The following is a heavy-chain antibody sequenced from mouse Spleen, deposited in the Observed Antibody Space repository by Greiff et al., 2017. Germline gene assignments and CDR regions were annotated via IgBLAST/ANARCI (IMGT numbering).Heavy chain of an antibody. Sequence: VQLQQSGTELVKPGASVKLSCKASGYTFTSYWMHWVKQRPGQGLEWIGNINPSNGGTNYNEKFKSKATLTVDKSSSTAYMQLSSLTSEDSAVYYCASPSTMITTVAYWGQGTLVTVSA. V-gene: IGHV1-53*01. CDR2: INPSNGGT. CDR1: GYTFTSYW. CDR3: ASPSTMITTVAY. J-gene: IGHJ3*01. D-gene: IGHD2-4*01.